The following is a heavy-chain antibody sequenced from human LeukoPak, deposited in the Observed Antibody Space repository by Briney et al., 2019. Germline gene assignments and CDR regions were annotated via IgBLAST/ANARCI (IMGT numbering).Heavy chain of an antibody. D-gene: IGHD6-19*01. V-gene: IGHV1-69*13. CDR3: ARDLERGVNGYSSGVWFDP. J-gene: IGHJ5*02. CDR2: IIPIFGTA. CDR1: GGTFSSYA. Sequence: GASVKVSCKASGGTFSSYAISWVRQAPGQGLEWMGGIIPIFGTANYAQKFQGRVTITADESTSTAYMELSSLRSEDTAVYYCARDLERGVNGYSSGVWFDPWGQGTLVTVSS.